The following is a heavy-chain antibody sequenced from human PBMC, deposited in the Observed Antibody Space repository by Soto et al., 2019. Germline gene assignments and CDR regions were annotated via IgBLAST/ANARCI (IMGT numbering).Heavy chain of an antibody. Sequence: SETLSLTCTVSGGSISSSYWSGIRQPPGKGPEWIGHIYYSGSTNYNPSLKSRVTISVDTSKNQISLKLSSVTAADTAVYYCATTPRILYGMDVWGQGTTVTVSS. D-gene: IGHD2-15*01. CDR1: GGSISSSY. CDR2: IYYSGST. CDR3: ATTPRILYGMDV. J-gene: IGHJ6*02. V-gene: IGHV4-59*01.